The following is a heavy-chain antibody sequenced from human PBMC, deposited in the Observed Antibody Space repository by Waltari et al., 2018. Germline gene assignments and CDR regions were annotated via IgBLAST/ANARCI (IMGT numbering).Heavy chain of an antibody. V-gene: IGHV1-2*02. CDR3: ATGLKIGGYTYGYIY. CDR1: GYTFTDYY. D-gene: IGHD5-18*01. CDR2: INPNRGGT. J-gene: IGHJ4*02. Sequence: QVQLVQSGAEVKKPGASVKVSCKASGYTFTDYYINWVRQAPGQGLEWMGWINPNRGGTNYAQKLQGRVTMTRDTSISTSYMELSRLGSDDTAVYYCATGLKIGGYTYGYIYWGQGTVVIVSS.